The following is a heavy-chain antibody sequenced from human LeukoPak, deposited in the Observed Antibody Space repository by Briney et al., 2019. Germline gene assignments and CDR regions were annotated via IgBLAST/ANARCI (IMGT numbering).Heavy chain of an antibody. CDR3: ARQSRYYDSSGYYYFDY. CDR2: IYHSGST. V-gene: IGHV4-59*01. J-gene: IGHJ4*02. Sequence: PSETLSLTCTVSGGSISSYYWSWIRQPPGKGLEWIGYIYHSGSTNYNPSLESRVTISVDTSKNQFSLKLSSVTAADTAVYYCARQSRYYDSSGYYYFDYWGQGTLVTVSS. CDR1: GGSISSYY. D-gene: IGHD3-22*01.